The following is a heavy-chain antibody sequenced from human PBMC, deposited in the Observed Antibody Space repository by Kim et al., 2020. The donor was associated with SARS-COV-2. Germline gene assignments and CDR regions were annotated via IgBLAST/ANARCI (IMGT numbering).Heavy chain of an antibody. D-gene: IGHD6-13*01. CDR2: ISSSSSTI. CDR1: GFTFSSYS. Sequence: GGSLRLSCAASGFTFSSYSMNWVRQAPGKGLEWVSYISSSSSTIYYADSVKGRFTISRDNAKNSLYLQMNSLRDEDTAVYYCASLSGIAAAGTGWFDPWAREPWSPSPQ. CDR3: ASLSGIAAAGTGWFDP. J-gene: IGHJ5*02. V-gene: IGHV3-48*02.